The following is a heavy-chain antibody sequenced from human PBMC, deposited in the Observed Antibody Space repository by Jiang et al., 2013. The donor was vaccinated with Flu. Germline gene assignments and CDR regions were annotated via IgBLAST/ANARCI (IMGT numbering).Heavy chain of an antibody. CDR3: ARDPNDFWSGYYSFDY. CDR2: IKQDGSEK. D-gene: IGHD3-3*01. V-gene: IGHV3-7*03. J-gene: IGHJ4*02. Sequence: QLLESGGGLVQPGGSLRLSCAASGFTFSSYWMSWVRQAPGKGLEWVANIKQDGSEKYYVDSVKGRFTISRDNAKNSLYLQMNSLRAEDTAVYYCARDPNDFWSGYYSFDYWGQGTLVTVSS. CDR1: GFTFSSYW.